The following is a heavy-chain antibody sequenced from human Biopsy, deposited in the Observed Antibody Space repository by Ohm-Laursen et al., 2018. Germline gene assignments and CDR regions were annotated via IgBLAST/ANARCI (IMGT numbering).Heavy chain of an antibody. CDR1: GGSFSGYY. V-gene: IGHV4-31*11. D-gene: IGHD5-12*01. Sequence: PSETLSLTCGVYGGSFSGYYCSWIRHHPGKGLEWIGNIFYSANTYYNPSLKSRVTISVDTSKNQFSLKLSSVTAADTAVYYCARLGSGDYFPTFFDFWGQGALVTVSS. CDR2: IFYSANT. CDR3: ARLGSGDYFPTFFDF. J-gene: IGHJ4*02.